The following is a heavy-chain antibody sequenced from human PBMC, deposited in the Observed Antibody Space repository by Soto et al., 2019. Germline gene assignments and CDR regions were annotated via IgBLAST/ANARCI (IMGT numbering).Heavy chain of an antibody. CDR2: IIPILGIA. J-gene: IGHJ4*01. D-gene: IGHD2-2*01. V-gene: IGHV1-69*02. CDR1: GGTFSSYT. CDR3: AIGYCSSTSCQAVFDY. Sequence: SVKVSCKASGGTFSSYTISWVRQAPGQGLEWMGRIIPILGIANYAQKFQGRVTITADKSTSTAYMELSSLRSEDTAVYYCAIGYCSSTSCQAVFDYWGLGTLVTVSS.